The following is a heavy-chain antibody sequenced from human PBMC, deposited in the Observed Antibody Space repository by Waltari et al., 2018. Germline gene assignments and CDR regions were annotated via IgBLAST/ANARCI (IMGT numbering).Heavy chain of an antibody. J-gene: IGHJ5*02. CDR2: IYYSGST. CDR3: ARDHLWFRELLYRGWFDP. CDR1: GGSISSSSYY. Sequence: QLQLQESGPGLVKPSETLSLTCTVSGGSISSSSYYWGWIRQPPGQGLEWIGSIYYSGSTYYNPSLKSRVTISVDTSKNQFSLKLSSVTAADTAVYYCARDHLWFRELLYRGWFDPWGQGTLVTVSS. V-gene: IGHV4-39*07. D-gene: IGHD3-10*01.